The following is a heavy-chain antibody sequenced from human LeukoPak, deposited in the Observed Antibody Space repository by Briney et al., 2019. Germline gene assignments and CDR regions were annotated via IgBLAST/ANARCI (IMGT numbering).Heavy chain of an antibody. CDR3: ARERIQLWLLGLELPYGMDV. CDR2: INPNSGGT. D-gene: IGHD5-18*01. Sequence: ASVKVSCKASGYTFTVYYMHWVRQAPGQGLEWMGWINPNSGGTNYAQKFQGRVTMTRDTSISTAYMELSRLRSDDTAVYYCARERIQLWLLGLELPYGMDVWGQGTTVTVSS. J-gene: IGHJ6*02. CDR1: GYTFTVYY. V-gene: IGHV1-2*02.